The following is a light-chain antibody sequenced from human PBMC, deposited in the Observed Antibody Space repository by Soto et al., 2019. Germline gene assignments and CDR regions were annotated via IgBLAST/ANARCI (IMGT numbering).Light chain of an antibody. V-gene: IGKV1-16*01. CDR1: QGIANY. CDR2: AAS. J-gene: IGKJ1*01. CDR3: QHYNSYSEA. Sequence: DIQMTQSPSSQSASVGDRVTITCRASQGIANYLAWYQHKPGKVPNLLIYAASTLKSGVPSRFSGSRSGTEFTLTISSLQPDDFATYYCQHYNSYSEAFGQGTKVDIK.